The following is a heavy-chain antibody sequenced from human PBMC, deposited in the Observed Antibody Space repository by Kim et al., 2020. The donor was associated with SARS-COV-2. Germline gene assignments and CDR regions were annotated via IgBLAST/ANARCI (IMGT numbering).Heavy chain of an antibody. D-gene: IGHD6-19*01. CDR3: ARGPRQWLVRGPYYYYMDV. Sequence: SETLSLTCAVYGGSFSGYYWSWIRQPPGKGLEWIGEINHSGSTNYNPSLKSRVTISVDTSKNQFSLKLSSVTAADTAVYYWARGPRQWLVRGPYYYYMDVWGRGTTLTVS. J-gene: IGHJ6*03. CDR2: INHSGST. V-gene: IGHV4-34*01. CDR1: GGSFSGYY.